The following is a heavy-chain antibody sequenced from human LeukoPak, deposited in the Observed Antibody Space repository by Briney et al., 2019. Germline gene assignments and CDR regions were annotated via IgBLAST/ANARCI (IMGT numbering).Heavy chain of an antibody. V-gene: IGHV1-18*01. D-gene: IGHD2-15*01. CDR2: VSPYNGKT. CDR1: GYPFSDYG. CDR3: AREVWCSGDTCYRYAFDI. J-gene: IGHJ3*02. Sequence: ASVRVSCKASGYPFSDYGIIWVRQAPGQGLEWMAYVSPYNGKTEYAQKIQGRVTVATDTSTSTAYMELRSLRSDDTALYYCAREVWCSGDTCYRYAFDIWGQGTMVTVSS.